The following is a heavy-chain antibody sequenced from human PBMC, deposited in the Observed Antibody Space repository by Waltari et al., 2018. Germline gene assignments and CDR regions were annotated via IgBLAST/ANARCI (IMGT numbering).Heavy chain of an antibody. J-gene: IGHJ4*02. V-gene: IGHV1-3*03. CDR1: GYTFTSYA. CDR2: IHAGNGNT. D-gene: IGHD3-22*01. Sequence: QVQLVQSGAEVKTPGASVKVSCKASGYTFTSYAMHWVRQAPGQRLGWMGWIHAGNGNTRYSQEFQSRVTITRDTSESTAYMGLSSLRSEDMAVYYCARGGYDSSGYYSRPCDYWGQGTLVTVSS. CDR3: ARGGYDSSGYYSRPCDY.